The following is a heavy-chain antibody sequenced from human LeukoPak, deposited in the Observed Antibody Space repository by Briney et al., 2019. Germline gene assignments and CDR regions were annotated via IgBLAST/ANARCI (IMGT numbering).Heavy chain of an antibody. CDR1: GFTFSSYW. Sequence: GGSLRLSCAASGFTFSSYWMSWVRQTPGKGLEWVANINQGGSETYCVDSLKGRFTISRDNAENSLYLQMNSLTAEDTAMYYCARDSYQDYYGRFDPWGQGTLVIVSS. D-gene: IGHD3-10*01. CDR2: INQGGSET. CDR3: ARDSYQDYYGRFDP. J-gene: IGHJ5*02. V-gene: IGHV3-7*01.